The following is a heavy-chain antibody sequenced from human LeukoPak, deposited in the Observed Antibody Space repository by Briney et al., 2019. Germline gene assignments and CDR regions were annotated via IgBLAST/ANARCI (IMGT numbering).Heavy chain of an antibody. V-gene: IGHV4-59*01. CDR2: IYYSRST. D-gene: IGHD6-13*01. Sequence: SETLSLTCTVSGGSISSYYWSWIRQPPGKGLEWMGYIYYSRSTNYNPSLKSRVTVSVDTSKNQFSLKLSSVTAADTAVYYCASSQQLVHDAFDYWGQGTLVTVSS. CDR3: ASSQQLVHDAFDY. J-gene: IGHJ4*02. CDR1: GGSISSYY.